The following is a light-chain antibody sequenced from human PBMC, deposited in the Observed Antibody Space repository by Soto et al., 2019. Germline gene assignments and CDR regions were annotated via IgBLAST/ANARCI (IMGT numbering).Light chain of an antibody. Sequence: DIQMTQSPSSLSASVGDRVTITCRASQDISVYLAWYQQKPGKVPKLLIYSASTLQSGVPSRLSGSGSGTDLTLTISSLQPEDVATYYCQKFNTAPLTFGQGTRLEIK. V-gene: IGKV1-27*01. J-gene: IGKJ5*01. CDR2: SAS. CDR3: QKFNTAPLT. CDR1: QDISVY.